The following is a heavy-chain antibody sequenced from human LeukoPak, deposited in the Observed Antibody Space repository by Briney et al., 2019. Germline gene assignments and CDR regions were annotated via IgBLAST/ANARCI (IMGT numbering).Heavy chain of an antibody. CDR2: INHSGST. CDR1: GGSLSGYY. V-gene: IGHV4-34*01. Sequence: SETLSLTCAVYGGSLSGYYWSWIRQPPGKGLEWIGEINHSGSTNYNPSLKSRVTISVDTSKNQFSLKLSSVTAADTAVYYCARRVCSSTSCPMLDYWGQGTLVTVSS. D-gene: IGHD2-2*01. J-gene: IGHJ4*02. CDR3: ARRVCSSTSCPMLDY.